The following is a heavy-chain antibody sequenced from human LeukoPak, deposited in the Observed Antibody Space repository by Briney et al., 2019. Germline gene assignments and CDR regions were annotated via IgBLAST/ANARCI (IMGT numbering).Heavy chain of an antibody. Sequence: GGSLRLSCAASGFTFSSYWMSWVRQAPGKGLEWVANIKQDGCEKYYVDSVKGRFTISRDNAKNSLYLQMNSLGAEDTAVYYCARGQNFDWLLSAWGYYGMDVWGQGTTVTVSS. J-gene: IGHJ6*02. CDR2: IKQDGCEK. CDR3: ARGQNFDWLLSAWGYYGMDV. CDR1: GFTFSSYW. D-gene: IGHD3-9*01. V-gene: IGHV3-7*01.